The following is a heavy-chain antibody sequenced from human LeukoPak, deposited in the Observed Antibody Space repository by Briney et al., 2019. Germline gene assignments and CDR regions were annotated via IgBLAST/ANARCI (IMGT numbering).Heavy chain of an antibody. CDR1: GGTFSSYA. J-gene: IGHJ4*02. Sequence: SVKVSCKASGGTFSSYAISWVRQAPGQGLEWMGRIIPILGIANYAQKLQGRVTMTTDTSTSIAYMELRSLRSDDTAVYYCARDVTYYGSGSDYWGQGTLVTVSS. CDR2: IIPILGIA. D-gene: IGHD3-10*01. V-gene: IGHV1-69*04. CDR3: ARDVTYYGSGSDY.